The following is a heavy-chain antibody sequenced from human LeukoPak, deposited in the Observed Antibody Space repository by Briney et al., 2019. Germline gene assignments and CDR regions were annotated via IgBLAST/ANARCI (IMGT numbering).Heavy chain of an antibody. D-gene: IGHD6-19*01. V-gene: IGHV3-30*02. Sequence: QAGGSLRLSCAASGFTFSSYGMHWVRQAPGKGLEWVAFIRYDGSNKYYADSVKGRFTISRDNSKNTLYLQMNSLKTEDTAVYYCTTDLSSGSDYWGQGTLVTVSS. J-gene: IGHJ4*02. CDR1: GFTFSSYG. CDR2: IRYDGSNK. CDR3: TTDLSSGSDY.